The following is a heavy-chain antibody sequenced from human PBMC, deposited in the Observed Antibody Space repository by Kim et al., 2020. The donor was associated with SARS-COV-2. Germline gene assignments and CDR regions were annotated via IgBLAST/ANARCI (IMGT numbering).Heavy chain of an antibody. V-gene: IGHV5-51*01. CDR1: GYSFTSYW. CDR3: ARQPSYSSSYDSTRPAGWFDP. CDR2: IYPGDSDT. Sequence: GESLKISCKGSGYSFTSYWIGWVRQMPGKGLEWMGIIYPGDSDTRYSPSFQGQVTISADKSISTAYLQWSSLKASDTAMYYCARQPSYSSSYDSTRPAGWFDPWGQGTLVTVSS. J-gene: IGHJ5*02. D-gene: IGHD6-6*01.